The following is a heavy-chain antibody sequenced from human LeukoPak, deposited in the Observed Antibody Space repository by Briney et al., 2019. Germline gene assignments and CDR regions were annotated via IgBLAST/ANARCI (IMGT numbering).Heavy chain of an antibody. CDR3: ARYSSGWYGGGYYYYGMDV. D-gene: IGHD6-19*01. CDR1: GGSISSYY. Sequence: SETLSLTCTVSGGSISSYYWSWIRQPAGKGLEWIGRIYTSGSTNYNPSLKSRVTISVDTSKNQFSLKLSSVTAADTAVYYCARYSSGWYGGGYYYYGMDVWGQGTTVTVSS. CDR2: IYTSGST. V-gene: IGHV4-4*07. J-gene: IGHJ6*02.